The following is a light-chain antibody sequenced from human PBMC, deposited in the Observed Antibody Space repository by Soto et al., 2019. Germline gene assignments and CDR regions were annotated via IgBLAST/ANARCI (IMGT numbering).Light chain of an antibody. CDR2: GAS. Sequence: EVVLTQSPDTMSLSPGEGVTLSCRASETVRDYVAWHQQQPGQAPRLLVFGASTRASGVPDRFSGSGSGTYFTLTINRPEPDDFAVYHCQQYDTSPYSFGQGTKLEIK. CDR3: QQYDTSPYS. CDR1: ETVRDY. V-gene: IGKV3-20*01. J-gene: IGKJ2*01.